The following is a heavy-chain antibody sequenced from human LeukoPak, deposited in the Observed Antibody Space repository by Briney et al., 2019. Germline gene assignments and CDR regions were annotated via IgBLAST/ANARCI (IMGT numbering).Heavy chain of an antibody. CDR2: IGTAGDT. V-gene: IGHV3-13*04. Sequence: GGSLRLSCAASGFSFSSYDMHWVRQASVEGLEWVSAIGTAGDTYYPGSVKGRFSVSRENAKNSLYLQMNSLRAGDTAVYYCARKKQSAFDYWGQGTLVTVSS. CDR3: ARKKQSAFDY. J-gene: IGHJ4*02. CDR1: GFSFSSYD. D-gene: IGHD6-19*01.